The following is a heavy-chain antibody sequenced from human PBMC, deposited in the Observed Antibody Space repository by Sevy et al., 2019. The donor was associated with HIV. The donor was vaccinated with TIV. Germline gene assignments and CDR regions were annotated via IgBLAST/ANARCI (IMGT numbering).Heavy chain of an antibody. D-gene: IGHD3-10*01. CDR1: GFTFSSYG. V-gene: IGHV3-33*01. CDR2: IWYDGSNK. Sequence: GGSLRLSCAASGFTFSSYGMHWVRQAPGKGLEWVAVIWYDGSNKYYADSVKGRFTISRDNSKNTRYLQMNSLRAEDTAVYYCARDNYYGSGSSLYGMDVWGQGTTVTVSS. J-gene: IGHJ6*02. CDR3: ARDNYYGSGSSLYGMDV.